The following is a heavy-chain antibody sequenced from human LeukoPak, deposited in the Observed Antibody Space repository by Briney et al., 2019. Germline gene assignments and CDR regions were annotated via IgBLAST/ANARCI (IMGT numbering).Heavy chain of an antibody. V-gene: IGHV4-34*01. CDR3: ARGVGGYSSSSSAFDI. Sequence: SETLSLTCAVYGGSFSGYYWSWIRQPPGKGLEWLGEINHSGSTNYNPSLKSRVTISVDTSKNQFSLKLSSVTAADTAVYYCARGVGGYSSSSSAFDIWGQGTMVTVSS. J-gene: IGHJ3*02. D-gene: IGHD6-6*01. CDR1: GGSFSGYY. CDR2: INHSGST.